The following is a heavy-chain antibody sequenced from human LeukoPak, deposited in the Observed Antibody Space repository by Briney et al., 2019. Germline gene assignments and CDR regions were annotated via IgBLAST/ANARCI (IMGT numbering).Heavy chain of an antibody. J-gene: IGHJ3*02. CDR1: GFTFSSYG. Sequence: SGGSLRLSCAASGFTFSSYGMHWVRQAPGKGLEWVAFIRYDGSNKYYADSVKGRFTISRDNSKNTLYLQMNSLRAEDTAVYYCARELSIAARRGAFDIWGQGTMVTVSS. CDR3: ARELSIAARRGAFDI. D-gene: IGHD6-6*01. CDR2: IRYDGSNK. V-gene: IGHV3-30*02.